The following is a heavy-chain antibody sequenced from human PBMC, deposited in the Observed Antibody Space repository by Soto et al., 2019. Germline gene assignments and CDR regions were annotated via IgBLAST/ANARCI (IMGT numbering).Heavy chain of an antibody. CDR2: IIPIFGTA. CDR3: APSPNYDFWSGHPWYYYYGMDV. V-gene: IGHV1-69*06. D-gene: IGHD3-3*01. CDR1: GGTFSSYA. Sequence: QVQLVQSGAEVKKPGSSVKVSCKASGGTFSSYAISWVRQAPGQGLEWMGGIIPIFGTANYAQKFQGRVTITADKSTSTAYMELSSLRSEDTAVYYCAPSPNYDFWSGHPWYYYYGMDVWGQGTTVTVSS. J-gene: IGHJ6*02.